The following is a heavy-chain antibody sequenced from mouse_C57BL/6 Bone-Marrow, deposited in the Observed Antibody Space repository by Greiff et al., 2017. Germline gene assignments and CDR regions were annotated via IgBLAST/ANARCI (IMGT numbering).Heavy chain of an antibody. CDR3: LRPLYGSSYGFAY. Sequence: EVQRVESGGGLVQPKGSLKLSCAASGFSFNTYAMNWVRQAPGKGLEWVARIRSKSNNYATYYADSVKDRFTISRDDSESMLYLQMNNLKTEDTAMYYCLRPLYGSSYGFAYWGQGTLVTVSA. CDR2: IRSKSNNYAT. V-gene: IGHV10-1*01. CDR1: GFSFNTYA. J-gene: IGHJ3*01. D-gene: IGHD1-1*01.